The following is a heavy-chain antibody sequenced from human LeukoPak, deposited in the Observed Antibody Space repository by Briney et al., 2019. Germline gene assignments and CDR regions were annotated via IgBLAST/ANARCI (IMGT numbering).Heavy chain of an antibody. V-gene: IGHV4-4*02. Sequence: PSGTLSLTCAVSGGSISSSNWWSWVRQPPGQGLEWIGEIYHSGSTNYNPSLKSRVTISVDKSKNQFSLKLSSVTAADTAVYYCARDPQVRAVDFYYYYYGMDVWGQGTTVTVSS. CDR2: IYHSGST. J-gene: IGHJ6*02. CDR1: GGSISSSNW. D-gene: IGHD6-19*01. CDR3: ARDPQVRAVDFYYYYYGMDV.